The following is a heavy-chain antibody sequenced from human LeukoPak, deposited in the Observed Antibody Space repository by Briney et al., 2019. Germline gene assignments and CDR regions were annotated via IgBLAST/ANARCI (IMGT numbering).Heavy chain of an antibody. J-gene: IGHJ4*02. Sequence: KSGGSLRLSCAASGFSFSSYSMNWVRQAPGKGLEWVSSISSSSSYIYYADSVKGRFTISRDNAKNSLYLQMNSLRAEDTAVYYCAKFIAAPFYFDYWGQGTLVTASS. D-gene: IGHD6-13*01. CDR2: ISSSSSYI. CDR3: AKFIAAPFYFDY. V-gene: IGHV3-21*01. CDR1: GFSFSSYS.